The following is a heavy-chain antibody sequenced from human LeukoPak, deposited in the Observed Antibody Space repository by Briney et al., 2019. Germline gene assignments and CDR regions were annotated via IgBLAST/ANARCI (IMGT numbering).Heavy chain of an antibody. CDR3: AKDIGIGSGYDTYGMDV. CDR1: GFTFDDYA. D-gene: IGHD5-12*01. Sequence: GGSLRLSCAASGFTFDDYAMHWVRQAPGKGLEWVSLISWDGGSTYYADSVKGRFTISRDNSKNSLYLQMNSLRAEDTALYYCAKDIGIGSGYDTYGMDVWGQGTTVTVSS. V-gene: IGHV3-43D*03. J-gene: IGHJ6*02. CDR2: ISWDGGST.